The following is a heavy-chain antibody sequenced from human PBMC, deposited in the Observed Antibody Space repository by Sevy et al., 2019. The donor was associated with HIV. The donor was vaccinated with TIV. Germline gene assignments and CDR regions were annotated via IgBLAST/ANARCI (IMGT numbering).Heavy chain of an antibody. CDR3: ARTGDARDYYDSSGYYPFDY. J-gene: IGHJ4*02. CDR2: ISYDGSNK. CDR1: GFTFSSYA. D-gene: IGHD3-22*01. Sequence: GGSLRLSCAASGFTFSSYAMHWVRQAPGKGLEWVAVISYDGSNKYYADSVKGRFTISRDNSKNTLYLQMNSLGAEDTAVYYCARTGDARDYYDSSGYYPFDYWGQGTLVTVSS. V-gene: IGHV3-30-3*01.